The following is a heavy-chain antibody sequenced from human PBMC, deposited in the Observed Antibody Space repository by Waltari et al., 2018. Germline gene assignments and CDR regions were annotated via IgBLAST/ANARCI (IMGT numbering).Heavy chain of an antibody. CDR3: ARSDVVVAPARNNYYFPMEV. D-gene: IGHD2-21*01. J-gene: IGHJ6*03. V-gene: IGHV4-61*09. CDR2: IYSSGST. CDR1: GDSIRVSYY. Sequence: QLQLQQSGPGLVKPSQTLSLACSLSGDSIRVSYYWNWVRQTAGEGLEWLGYIYSSGSTKYNPSLQSRATISIVNKTQFSLKLAAVTAADTAVYYCARSDVVVAPARNNYYFPMEVWGQGTTVTVSS.